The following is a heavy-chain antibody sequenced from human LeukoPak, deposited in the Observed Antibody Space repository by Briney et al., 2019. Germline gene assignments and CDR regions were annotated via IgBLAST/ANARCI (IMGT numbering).Heavy chain of an antibody. CDR3: ARIKGEYYDSSGYFDY. Sequence: PSETLSLTCTVSGGSISSYYWSWIRQPPGKGLEWIGYIYYSGSTNYNPSLKGRVTISVDTSKNQFSLKLSSVTAADTAVYYCARIKGEYYDSSGYFDYWGQGTLVTVSS. V-gene: IGHV4-59*01. CDR2: IYYSGST. J-gene: IGHJ4*02. CDR1: GGSISSYY. D-gene: IGHD3-22*01.